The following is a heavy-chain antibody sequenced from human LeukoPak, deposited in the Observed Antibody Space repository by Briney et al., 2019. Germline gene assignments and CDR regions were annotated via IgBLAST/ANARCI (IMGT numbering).Heavy chain of an antibody. CDR1: GGSFSSYY. V-gene: IGHV4-59*12. J-gene: IGHJ5*02. CDR2: IYYSGST. D-gene: IGHD5-12*01. CDR3: ARVRRIGASLGWFDP. Sequence: SETLSLTCTISGGSFSSYYWSWIRQPPGKRLEWIGYIYYSGSTNYNPSLKSRVTISVDTSKNQFSLKLSSVTAADTAVYYCARVRRIGASLGWFDPWGQGTLVTVSS.